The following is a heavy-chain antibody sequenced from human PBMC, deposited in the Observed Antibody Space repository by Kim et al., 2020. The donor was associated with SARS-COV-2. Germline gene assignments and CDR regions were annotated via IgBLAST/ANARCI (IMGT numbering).Heavy chain of an antibody. CDR3: ARDSRDGYGGDY. Sequence: SETLSLTCAVYGGSFSGYYWSWIRQPPGKGLEWIGEINHSGSTNYNPSLKSRVTISVDTSKNQFSLKLSSVTAADTAVYYCARDSRDGYGGDYWGQGTLVTVSS. V-gene: IGHV4-34*01. CDR2: INHSGST. CDR1: GGSFSGYY. J-gene: IGHJ4*02. D-gene: IGHD5-12*01.